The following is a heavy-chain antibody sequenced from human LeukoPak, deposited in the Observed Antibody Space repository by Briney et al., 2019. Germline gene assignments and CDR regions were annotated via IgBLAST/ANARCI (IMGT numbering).Heavy chain of an antibody. CDR1: GFTFSSYG. V-gene: IGHV3-30*02. J-gene: IGHJ4*02. CDR2: IRYDGSNK. Sequence: PGGSLRLSCAASGFTFSSYGMHWVRQAPGKGLEWVAFIRYDGSNKYYADSVKGRFTISRDNSKNTLYLQMNSLRAEDTAVYYCAKDGSPTSIAARRALDWGQGALVTVSS. CDR3: AKDGSPTSIAARRALD. D-gene: IGHD6-6*01.